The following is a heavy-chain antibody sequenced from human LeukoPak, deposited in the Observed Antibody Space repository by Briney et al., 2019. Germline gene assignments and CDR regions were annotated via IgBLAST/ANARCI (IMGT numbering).Heavy chain of an antibody. CDR3: ARASYSSSYYY. Sequence: SETLSLTCAVYGGSFSGYYWSWIRQPPGKGLEWIGEINHSGSTNYNPSLKSRVTISVDTSKNQFSLKLSSVTAADPAVYYCARASYSSSYYYWGQGTLVTVSS. CDR1: GGSFSGYY. D-gene: IGHD6-13*01. CDR2: INHSGST. V-gene: IGHV4-34*01. J-gene: IGHJ4*02.